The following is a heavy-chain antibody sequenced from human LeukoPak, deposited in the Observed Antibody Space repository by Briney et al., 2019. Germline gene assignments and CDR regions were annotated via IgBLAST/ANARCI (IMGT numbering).Heavy chain of an antibody. CDR3: ARSRCSTSTSCYYFFFFDS. CDR2: SSGTGYNT. V-gene: IGHV1-18*01. Sequence: GASVKVSCRASGYTFNSYGITWVRQAPGQGLEWMAWSSGTGYNTEYAEKFQERVIMTTDTSTSTAYMELRSLRSDDTAVYYCARSRCSTSTSCYYFFFFDSWGQGTLVTVSS. CDR1: GYTFNSYG. J-gene: IGHJ4*02. D-gene: IGHD2-2*01.